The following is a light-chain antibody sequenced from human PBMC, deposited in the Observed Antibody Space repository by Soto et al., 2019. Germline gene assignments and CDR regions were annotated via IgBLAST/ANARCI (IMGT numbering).Light chain of an antibody. CDR2: EVS. CDR3: SSYAGSQEV. J-gene: IGLJ2*01. CDR1: SSDVGGYNY. V-gene: IGLV2-8*01. Sequence: QSVLTQPPSASGSPGQSVTISCTGTSSDVGGYNYVSWYQQHPGKAPKLMIYEVSKRPSGVTDRFSGSKSGNTASLTVSGLQSEDEADYYCSSYAGSQEVFGGGTKLTVL.